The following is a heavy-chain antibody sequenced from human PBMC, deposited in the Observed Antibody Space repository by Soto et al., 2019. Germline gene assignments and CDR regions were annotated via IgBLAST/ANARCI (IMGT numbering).Heavy chain of an antibody. D-gene: IGHD3-10*01. CDR2: VNPILSMS. Sequence: QVQLVQSGAEVKRPGSSVKVSCKASGDTFSFYSINWVRQAPGLGLEWMGRVNPILSMSNYAQRFQGRVTMTAAKSTSTAYMELSGLRSEDTAMYYCATSYGSGSRAFDYWVQGALVTVSS. CDR1: GDTFSFYS. CDR3: ATSYGSGSRAFDY. V-gene: IGHV1-69*04. J-gene: IGHJ4*02.